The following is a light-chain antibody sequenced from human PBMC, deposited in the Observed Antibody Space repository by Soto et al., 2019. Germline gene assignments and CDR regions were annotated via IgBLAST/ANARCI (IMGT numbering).Light chain of an antibody. J-gene: IGKJ3*01. Sequence: EIVLTQSPGPLSLSPGERATLSCRASQCVSDMYLAWYQQKPGQAPRLLFHASNRATGIPYRFSGRGSGTDFTLTISRLEPEDFGVYYCQHYGTSALFGPGTKVEIK. CDR3: QHYGTSAL. CDR2: AS. V-gene: IGKV3-20*01. CDR1: QCVSDMY.